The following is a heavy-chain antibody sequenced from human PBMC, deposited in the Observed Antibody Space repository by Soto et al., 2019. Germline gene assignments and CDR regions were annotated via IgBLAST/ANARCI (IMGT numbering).Heavy chain of an antibody. J-gene: IGHJ6*02. CDR2: IYYSGST. Sequence: QVQLQESGPGLVKPSETLSLTCTVSGGSISSYYWSWIRQPPGKGLEWIGYIYYSGSTNYNPSLKSRGTISVDTSKNQFSLKLSSVTAADTAVYYCAASSIAARRGDYYGMDVWGQGTPVTVSS. V-gene: IGHV4-59*01. CDR1: GGSISSYY. D-gene: IGHD6-6*01. CDR3: AASSIAARRGDYYGMDV.